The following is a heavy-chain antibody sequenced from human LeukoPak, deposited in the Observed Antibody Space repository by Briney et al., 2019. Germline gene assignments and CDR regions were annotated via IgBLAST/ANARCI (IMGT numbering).Heavy chain of an antibody. CDR3: ARANNWNYPYYFDF. D-gene: IGHD1-7*01. Sequence: GGSLRLSCAASGFTFSNYYMSWIRQAPGKGLEWLSYISSSATTVYYADSVKGRFTISRDNAKHSLYLQLNSLRAEDTAIYYCARANNWNYPYYFDFWGQGTLVTVS. V-gene: IGHV3-11*01. CDR2: ISSSATTV. CDR1: GFTFSNYY. J-gene: IGHJ4*02.